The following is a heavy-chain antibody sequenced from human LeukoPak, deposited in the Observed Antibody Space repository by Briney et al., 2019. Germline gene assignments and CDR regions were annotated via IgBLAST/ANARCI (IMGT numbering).Heavy chain of an antibody. CDR2: IIPIFGTA. CDR1: GGTFSSYA. J-gene: IGHJ4*02. D-gene: IGHD3-22*01. V-gene: IGHV1-69*05. Sequence: SVKVSCKASGGTFSSYAISWVRQAPGQGLEWMGGIIPIFGTANYAQKLQGRVTMTTDTSTSTAYMELRSLRSDDTAVYYCARDPGITKIVPFCDYWGQGTLVTVSS. CDR3: ARDPGITKIVPFCDY.